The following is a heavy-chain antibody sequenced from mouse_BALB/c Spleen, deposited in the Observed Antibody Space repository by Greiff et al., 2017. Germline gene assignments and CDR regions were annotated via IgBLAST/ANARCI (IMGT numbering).Heavy chain of an antibody. J-gene: IGHJ2*01. V-gene: IGHV1-7*01. CDR2: INPSTGYT. Sequence: QVQLQQSGAELAKPGASVKMSCKASGYTFTSYWMHWVKQRPGQGLEWIGYINPSTGYTEYNQKFKDKATLTADKSSSTAYMQLSSLTSEDSAVYYCAREATTAGVDYWGEGTTLTVSS. CDR3: AREATTAGVDY. D-gene: IGHD3-2*01. CDR1: GYTFTSYW.